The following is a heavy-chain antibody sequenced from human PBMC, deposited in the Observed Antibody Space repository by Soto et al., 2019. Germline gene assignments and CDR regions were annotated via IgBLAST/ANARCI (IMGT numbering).Heavy chain of an antibody. D-gene: IGHD6-19*01. V-gene: IGHV4-34*01. CDR2: INHSGST. CDR3: ARVASIGWLDY. J-gene: IGHJ4*02. CDR1: GWSFSGDY. Sequence: SDTLSLTFAVSGWSFSGDYWSWIRQPPGKGLEWIGEINHSGSTNYNPSLKSRVTISVDTSKNQFSLKLSSVTAADTAVYYCARVASIGWLDYWGQGTLVTVSS.